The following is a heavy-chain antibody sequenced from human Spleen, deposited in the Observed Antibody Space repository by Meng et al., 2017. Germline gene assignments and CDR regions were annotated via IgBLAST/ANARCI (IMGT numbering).Heavy chain of an antibody. J-gene: IGHJ6*02. CDR3: ARAPGGSYSSYHYYGMDV. CDR1: GFTFSSYG. CDR2: IWYDGSNQ. Sequence: GESLKISCAASGFTFSSYGMHWVRQAPGKGLEWVAVIWYDGSNQYYADSVKGRFTISRDNSKNTLYVQMHSLRAEDTAVYYCARAPGGSYSSYHYYGMDVWGHGTTVTVSS. D-gene: IGHD1-26*01. V-gene: IGHV3-33*01.